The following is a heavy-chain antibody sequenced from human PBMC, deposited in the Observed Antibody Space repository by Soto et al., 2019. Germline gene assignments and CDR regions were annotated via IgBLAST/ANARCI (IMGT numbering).Heavy chain of an antibody. D-gene: IGHD5-18*01. Sequence: SETLSLTCTVSGGSISSGVYDWSWIRQHPGKGLEWIGYIYYSGSTYYNPSLKSRVTISVDTSKNQFSLKLSSVTAADTAVYYCARDNTAMGLDYWGQGTLVTVSS. CDR3: ARDNTAMGLDY. CDR1: GGSISSGVYD. J-gene: IGHJ4*02. V-gene: IGHV4-31*03. CDR2: IYYSGST.